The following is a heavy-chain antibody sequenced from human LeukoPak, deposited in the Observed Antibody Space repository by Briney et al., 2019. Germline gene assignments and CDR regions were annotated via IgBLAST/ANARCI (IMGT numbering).Heavy chain of an antibody. CDR2: INSDGSGT. D-gene: IGHD2-15*01. CDR1: GFTVSSNY. CDR3: AREFGYCSGSSCYSHAFDI. J-gene: IGHJ3*02. V-gene: IGHV3-74*01. Sequence: GGSLRLSCAASGFTVSSNYMSWVRQAPGKGLVWVSRINSDGSGTRYADSVKGRFTISRDNAKNTLYLQMTSLRAEDTAVYYCAREFGYCSGSSCYSHAFDIWGQGTMVTVSS.